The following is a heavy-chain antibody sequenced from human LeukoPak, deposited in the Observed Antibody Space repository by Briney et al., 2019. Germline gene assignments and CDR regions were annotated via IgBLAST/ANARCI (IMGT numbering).Heavy chain of an antibody. Sequence: GGSLRLSCTASGFTFCTYWMTWVRQAPGKGLEWVANMKQDGSEKYYVDSVKGRFTISRDNAKNSLYLQMNSLRAEDTAVYYCARIYCSSTNCYRHFDYWGQGTLVTVSS. CDR2: MKQDGSEK. J-gene: IGHJ4*02. V-gene: IGHV3-7*01. CDR1: GFTFCTYW. D-gene: IGHD2-2*01. CDR3: ARIYCSSTNCYRHFDY.